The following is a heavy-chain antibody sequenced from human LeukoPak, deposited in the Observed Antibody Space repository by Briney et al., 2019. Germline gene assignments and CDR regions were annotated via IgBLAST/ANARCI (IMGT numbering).Heavy chain of an antibody. J-gene: IGHJ4*02. CDR2: IYYSGST. CDR1: GGSISSYY. V-gene: IGHV4-59*01. CDR3: ARVERDFWSGYYFDY. D-gene: IGHD3-3*01. Sequence: SETLSLACTVSGGSISSYYWSWIRQPPGKGLEWIGYIYYSGSTNYNPSLKSRVTISVDTSKNQFSLKLSSVTAADTAVYYCARVERDFWSGYYFDYWGQGTLVTVSS.